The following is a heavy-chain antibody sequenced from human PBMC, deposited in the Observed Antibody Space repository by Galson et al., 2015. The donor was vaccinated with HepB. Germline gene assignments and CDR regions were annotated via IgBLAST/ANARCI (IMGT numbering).Heavy chain of an antibody. CDR3: ARLGDLSGYSSL. Sequence: SLRLSCAASGFTFSSSAIHWVRQASGKGLEWVGRIRSKASSHATAYTASLKGRFTISRVDSKNTAYLHMNSLKTEDTAVYYCARLGDLSGYSSLWGQGTLVTVSS. CDR2: IRSKASSHAT. V-gene: IGHV3-73*01. J-gene: IGHJ4*02. D-gene: IGHD6-19*01. CDR1: GFTFSSSA.